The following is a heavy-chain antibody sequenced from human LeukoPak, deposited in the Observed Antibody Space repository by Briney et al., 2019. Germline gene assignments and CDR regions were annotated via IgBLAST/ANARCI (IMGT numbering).Heavy chain of an antibody. V-gene: IGHV3-13*04. Sequence: PGGSLRLSCAASGFTFSSYDMHWVRQATGKGLEWVSAIGTAGDTYYPGSVKGRFTISRENAKNSLYLQMNSLRAGDTAVYYCAREAYCGGDCPSAFDIWGQGTMVTVSS. CDR1: GFTFSSYD. CDR2: IGTAGDT. CDR3: AREAYCGGDCPSAFDI. J-gene: IGHJ3*02. D-gene: IGHD2-21*02.